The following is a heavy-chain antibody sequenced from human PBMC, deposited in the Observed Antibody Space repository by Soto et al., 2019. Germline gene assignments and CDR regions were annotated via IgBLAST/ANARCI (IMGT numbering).Heavy chain of an antibody. V-gene: IGHV4-39*01. CDR3: ARHIAAAGYYYYGMDV. Sequence: SVTLSLTCPLRRCCIRSGSYYWGWICQPPGKGLEWIGSIYSSGSTYYNPSLKSRVTISVDTSKNQFSLKLSSVTAADTAVYYCARHIAAAGYYYYGMDVWGQGTTVT. CDR1: RCCIRSGSYY. J-gene: IGHJ6*02. D-gene: IGHD6-13*01. CDR2: IYSSGST.